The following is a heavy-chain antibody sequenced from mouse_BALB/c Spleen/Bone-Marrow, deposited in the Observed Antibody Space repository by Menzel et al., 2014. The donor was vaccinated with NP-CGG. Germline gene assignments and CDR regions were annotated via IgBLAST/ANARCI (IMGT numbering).Heavy chain of an antibody. V-gene: IGHV7-3*02. CDR1: GFTFTDYY. CDR3: ARDINYDIYWYFDV. D-gene: IGHD2-4*01. J-gene: IGHJ1*01. CDR2: IRNKGKGYTT. Sequence: EVMLVESGGGLVQPGGSLRLSCATSGFTFTDYYMSWVRQPPGKALEWLGFIRNKGKGYTTEYSASVKGRFTISRDNSQSILYLQMNPLRAEDSATYYCARDINYDIYWYFDVWGAGTTVTVSS.